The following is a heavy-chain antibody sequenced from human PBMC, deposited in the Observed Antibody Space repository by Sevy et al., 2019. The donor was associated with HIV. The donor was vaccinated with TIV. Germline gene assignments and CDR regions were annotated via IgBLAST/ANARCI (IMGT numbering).Heavy chain of an antibody. CDR2: IIPIFGTA. J-gene: IGHJ4*02. Sequence: ASVKVSCKASGGTFSSYAISWVRQAPGQGLEWMGGIIPIFGTANYAQKFQGGVTITADKSTSTAYMERSSLRSEDTAVYYCATARITRIVVVITLAFDYWGQGTLVTVSS. CDR1: GGTFSSYA. CDR3: ATARITRIVVVITLAFDY. V-gene: IGHV1-69*06. D-gene: IGHD3-22*01.